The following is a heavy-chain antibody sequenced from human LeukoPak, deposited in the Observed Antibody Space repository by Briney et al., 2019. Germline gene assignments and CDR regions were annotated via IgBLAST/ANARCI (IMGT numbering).Heavy chain of an antibody. D-gene: IGHD6-13*01. J-gene: IGHJ6*03. CDR2: INSDGSST. Sequence: GGSLRLSCAASGFTFSSYWMHWVRQAPGKGLVWVSRINSDGSSTSYADSVKGRFSISRDNSKNTLYLQMNSLRAEDTAVYYCARDGFMGSSSWYYYYYYYMDVWGKGTTVTVSS. CDR3: ARDGFMGSSSWYYYYYYYMDV. V-gene: IGHV3-74*01. CDR1: GFTFSSYW.